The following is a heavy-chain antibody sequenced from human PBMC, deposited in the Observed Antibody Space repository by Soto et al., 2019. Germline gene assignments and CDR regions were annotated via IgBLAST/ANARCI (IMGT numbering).Heavy chain of an antibody. J-gene: IGHJ6*02. V-gene: IGHV3-30-3*01. D-gene: IGHD3-10*01. CDR3: ARDPVNYYGSWTYGMDV. CDR2: IGYDGSNK. Sequence: QVQLVESGGGVVQPGRSLRLSCAASGLTLSRFAMHWVRQAPGKGLEWVAVIGYDGSNKDYADSVKGRFTISRDNSKNTLYLQMNSLRPEVTAVYYCARDPVNYYGSWTYGMDVWGQGTTVTVSS. CDR1: GLTLSRFA.